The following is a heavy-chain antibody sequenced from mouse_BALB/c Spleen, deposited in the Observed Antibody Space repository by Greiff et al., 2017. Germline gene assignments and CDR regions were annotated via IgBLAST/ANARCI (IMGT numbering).Heavy chain of an antibody. Sequence: EVKLVESGGGLVKPGGSLKLSCAASGFAFSSYDMSWVRQTPEKRLEWVAYISSGGGSTYYPDTVKGRFTIFRDNAKNTLYLQMSSLKSEDTAMYYCARHDRYEDYYAMDYWGQGTSVTVSS. J-gene: IGHJ4*01. D-gene: IGHD2-14*01. CDR2: ISSGGGST. CDR3: ARHDRYEDYYAMDY. CDR1: GFAFSSYD. V-gene: IGHV5-12-1*01.